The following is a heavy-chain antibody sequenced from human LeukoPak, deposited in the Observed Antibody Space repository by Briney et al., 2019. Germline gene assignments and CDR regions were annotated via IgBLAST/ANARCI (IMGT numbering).Heavy chain of an antibody. J-gene: IGHJ3*02. V-gene: IGHV1-69*13. CDR1: GGTFSSYA. D-gene: IGHD3-3*01. CDR2: IIPIFGTA. CDR3: ARASRFLESLPYDAFDS. Sequence: SVKVSCKASGGTFSSYAISWVRQAPGQGLEWMGGIIPIFGTANYAQKFQGRVTITADESTSTAYMELSSLRSEDTAVYYCARASRFLESLPYDAFDSWGQGTMVTVSS.